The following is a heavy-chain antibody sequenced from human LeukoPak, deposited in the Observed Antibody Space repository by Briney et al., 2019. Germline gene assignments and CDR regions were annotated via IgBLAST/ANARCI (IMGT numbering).Heavy chain of an antibody. CDR3: AKTSDQLLYSKFDF. CDR2: IQYDGSYK. CDR1: GFTFSFYG. D-gene: IGHD2-2*02. V-gene: IGHV3-30*02. Sequence: GGSLRLSCATSGFTFSFYGMHWVRQAPGKGLEWVAFIQYDGSYKFYADSVQGRFSISRDNSKSTLFLQMNSLRPDDTALYYCAKTSDQLLYSKFDFWGQGTLVTVS. J-gene: IGHJ4*02.